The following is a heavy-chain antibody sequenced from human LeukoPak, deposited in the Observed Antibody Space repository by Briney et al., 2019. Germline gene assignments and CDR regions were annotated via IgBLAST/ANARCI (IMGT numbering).Heavy chain of an antibody. CDR1: GFTFSSYA. Sequence: GGSLRLSCAASGFTFSSYAMHWVRQAPGKGLEWVALIWNAGTNTYYADSVKGRFTISRDNSKNTLYLQMNSLRAEDTAVYYCAGDTPPGGDYYFDYWGQGTLVIVSS. D-gene: IGHD3-16*01. V-gene: IGHV3-33*08. CDR3: AGDTPPGGDYYFDY. CDR2: IWNAGTNT. J-gene: IGHJ4*02.